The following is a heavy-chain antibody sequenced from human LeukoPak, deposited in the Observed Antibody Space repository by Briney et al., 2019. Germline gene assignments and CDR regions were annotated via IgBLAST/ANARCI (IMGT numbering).Heavy chain of an antibody. D-gene: IGHD4-17*01. Sequence: GGSLRLSCAASGFTFSTYAIHWVRQAPGKGLEWVAVISYDGSHKYYADSVKGRFTISRDNSKNTLYLQMSSLRTEDTAVYYCARDLNYGDSRIFRYWGQGTLVTVSS. CDR1: GFTFSTYA. V-gene: IGHV3-30*03. CDR3: ARDLNYGDSRIFRY. J-gene: IGHJ4*02. CDR2: ISYDGSHK.